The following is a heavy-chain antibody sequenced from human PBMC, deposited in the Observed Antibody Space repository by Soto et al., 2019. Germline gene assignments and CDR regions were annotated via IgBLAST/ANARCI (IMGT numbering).Heavy chain of an antibody. V-gene: IGHV1-69*01. CDR3: ARHSYSSNPGDWFDP. Sequence: QVQLVQSGAEVKKPGSSVKVSCEASGGTFSSYAISWVRQAPGQGLEWMGGIIPIFGTANYAQEFQGRVTITADESTSTAYMELSSLRSEDTAVYYCARHSYSSNPGDWFDPWGQGTLVTVSS. CDR1: GGTFSSYA. CDR2: IIPIFGTA. J-gene: IGHJ5*02. D-gene: IGHD6-13*01.